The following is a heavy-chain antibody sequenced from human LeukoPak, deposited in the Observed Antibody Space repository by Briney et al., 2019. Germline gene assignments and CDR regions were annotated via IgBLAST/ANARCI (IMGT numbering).Heavy chain of an antibody. J-gene: IGHJ4*02. Sequence: SQTLSLTCTVSGGTISSGSYYWSWIRQPAGKGLEWIGRSYTSGSTNYNPPLKSRVTISVDTSKNQFSLKLSSVTAADTAVYYCARDRPGRYCSSTSCYTLDYWGQGTLVTVYS. D-gene: IGHD2-2*02. CDR2: SYTSGST. CDR3: ARDRPGRYCSSTSCYTLDY. V-gene: IGHV4-61*02. CDR1: GGTISSGSYY.